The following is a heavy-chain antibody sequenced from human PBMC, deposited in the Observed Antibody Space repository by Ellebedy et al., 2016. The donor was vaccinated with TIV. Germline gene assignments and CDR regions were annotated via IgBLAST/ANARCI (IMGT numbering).Heavy chain of an antibody. CDR1: GFNFRSYW. CDR3: VRDRGRPDSFDF. J-gene: IGHJ3*01. Sequence: PGGSLRLSCATSGFNFRSYWMHWVRQAPGKGLAWVAHVNGDESTTVYADSVKGRFTISKDIAKSTLFLQMTSLRAEDTAVYYCVRDRGRPDSFDFWGQGTMVTVSS. V-gene: IGHV3-74*01. CDR2: VNGDESTT.